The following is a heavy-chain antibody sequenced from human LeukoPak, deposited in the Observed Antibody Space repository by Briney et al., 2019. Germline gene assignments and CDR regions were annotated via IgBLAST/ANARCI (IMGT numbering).Heavy chain of an antibody. CDR1: GFTFNNYA. Sequence: PGGSLRLSCAASGFTFNNYAMTWVRQAPGEGLQWVSSVISNGGSTYHADSVRGRFTISRDNSKNTLYLQMNSLRAEDTAVYYCARDLGYSSSWTYNFDYWGQGTLVTVSS. J-gene: IGHJ4*02. CDR3: ARDLGYSSSWTYNFDY. D-gene: IGHD6-13*01. CDR2: VISNGGST. V-gene: IGHV3-23*01.